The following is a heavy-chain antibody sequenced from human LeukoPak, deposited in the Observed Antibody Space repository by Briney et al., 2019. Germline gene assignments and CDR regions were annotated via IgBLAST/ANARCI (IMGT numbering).Heavy chain of an antibody. D-gene: IGHD2-8*01. CDR1: GFTFSSYA. CDR2: ISGSGGST. J-gene: IGHJ6*02. V-gene: IGHV3-23*01. CDR3: ARNLMVYAIPYYYYGMDV. Sequence: GGSLRLSCAASGFTFSSYAMSWVRQAPGKGLEWVSAISGSGGSTYYADSVKGRFTISRDNSKNTLYLQMNSLRAEDTAVYYRARNLMVYAIPYYYYGMDVWGQGTTVTVSS.